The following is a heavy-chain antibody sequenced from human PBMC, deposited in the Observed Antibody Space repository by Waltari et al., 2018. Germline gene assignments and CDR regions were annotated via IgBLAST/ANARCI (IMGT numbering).Heavy chain of an antibody. V-gene: IGHV4-59*08. J-gene: IGHJ4*02. CDR3: ARHGGVAALYYFDY. CDR1: NGSIHSYF. Sequence: QVQLQESGPGLVKPSETLSLTCSVSNGSIHSYFWSWIRQPPGKGLEWIGYIYSTGPTDYNPSLGSRFTISVDTSKNQFSLRLSSVTAADTAVYYCARHGGVAALYYFDYWGQGTLVTVSS. D-gene: IGHD6-6*01. CDR2: IYSTGPT.